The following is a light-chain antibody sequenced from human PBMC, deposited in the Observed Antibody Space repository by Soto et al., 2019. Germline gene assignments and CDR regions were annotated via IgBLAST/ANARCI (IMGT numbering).Light chain of an antibody. Sequence: DIQMTQSPSSLSASVGDRVTITCQASQDITNYLNWYQQKPGKPPKLLIYDASNLETGVPSRFSGSGSGTEFTFTISSLQPEDIATYYCQQYDNLPITFGQGTRLEIK. CDR1: QDITNY. CDR2: DAS. V-gene: IGKV1-33*01. J-gene: IGKJ5*01. CDR3: QQYDNLPIT.